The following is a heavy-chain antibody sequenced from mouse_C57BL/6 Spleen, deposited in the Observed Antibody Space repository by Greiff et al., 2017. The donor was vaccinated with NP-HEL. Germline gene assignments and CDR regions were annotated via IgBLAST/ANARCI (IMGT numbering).Heavy chain of an antibody. CDR3: ARYYGYDADAMDY. D-gene: IGHD2-2*01. Sequence: QVQLKQPGAELVRPGSSVKLSCKASGYTFTSYWMHWVKQRPIQGLEWIGNIDPSDSETHYNQKFKDKATLTVDKSSSTAYMQLSSLTSEDSAVYYCARYYGYDADAMDYWGQGTSVTVSS. CDR1: GYTFTSYW. CDR2: IDPSDSET. J-gene: IGHJ4*01. V-gene: IGHV1-52*01.